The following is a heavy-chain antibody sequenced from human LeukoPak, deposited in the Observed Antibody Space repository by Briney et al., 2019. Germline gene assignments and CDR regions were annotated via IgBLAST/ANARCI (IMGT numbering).Heavy chain of an antibody. CDR1: RFTFSSYD. J-gene: IGHJ4*02. V-gene: IGHV3-48*01. CDR3: ARTYIAAPNCFDY. D-gene: IGHD6-6*01. Sequence: PGRSLRLSCAASRFTFSSYDMNWVRQAPGKGLEWVSYISSSSSTIYYADSVKGRFTISRDNAKNSLYLQMNSLRAEDTAVYYCARTYIAAPNCFDYWGQGTLVTVSS. CDR2: ISSSSSTI.